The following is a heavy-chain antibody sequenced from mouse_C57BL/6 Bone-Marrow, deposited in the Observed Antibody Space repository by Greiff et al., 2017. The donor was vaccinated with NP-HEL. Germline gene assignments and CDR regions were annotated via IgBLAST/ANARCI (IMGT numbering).Heavy chain of an antibody. CDR2: ISNGGGST. J-gene: IGHJ3*01. Sequence: EVKVVESGGGLVQPGGSLKLSCAASGFTFSDYYMYWVRQTPEKRLEWVAYISNGGGSTYYPDTVKGRFTISRDNAKNTLYLQMSRLKSEDTAMYYCARRDGSSYSAWFAYWGQGTLVTVSA. D-gene: IGHD1-1*01. CDR3: ARRDGSSYSAWFAY. CDR1: GFTFSDYY. V-gene: IGHV5-12*01.